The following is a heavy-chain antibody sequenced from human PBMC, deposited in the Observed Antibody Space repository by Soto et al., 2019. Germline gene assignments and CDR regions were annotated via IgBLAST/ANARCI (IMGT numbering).Heavy chain of an antibody. CDR2: INHSGST. Sequence: QVQLQQWGAGLLKPSETLSLTCAVYGGSFSGYYWSWIRQPPGKGLEWIGEINHSGSTNYNPSLKSRVTIPVDTSKNQFSLKLSSVTAADTAVYYCARDLYGWPFDYWGQGTLVTVSS. CDR1: GGSFSGYY. D-gene: IGHD3-16*01. CDR3: ARDLYGWPFDY. V-gene: IGHV4-34*01. J-gene: IGHJ4*02.